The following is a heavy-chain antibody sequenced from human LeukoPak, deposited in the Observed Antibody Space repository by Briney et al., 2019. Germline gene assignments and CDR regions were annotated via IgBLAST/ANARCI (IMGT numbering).Heavy chain of an antibody. CDR2: VNLQGST. J-gene: IGHJ4*02. CDR3: AREGGPYRPLDY. V-gene: IGHV4-4*02. Sequence: PSGTLSLTCGVSGGSITITNYWTWVRQPPGKGPEWNGEVNLQGSTNYNPSLMGRVAISVDTSENHISLQLTSVTAADTAVYYCAREGGPYRPLDYSGQGTLVTVSS. CDR1: GGSITITNY.